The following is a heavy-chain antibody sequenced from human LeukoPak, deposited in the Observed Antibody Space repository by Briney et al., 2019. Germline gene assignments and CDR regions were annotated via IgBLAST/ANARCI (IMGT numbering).Heavy chain of an antibody. Sequence: PSETLSLTCAVSGYSISSNHWWGWIRQPPGKGLEWIGYIFYAGSTYYNPSLKSRVTMSVDTSRDQFSLKLSSVTAADTAVYYCASSPGIAAQFDYWGQGTLVTVSS. J-gene: IGHJ4*02. CDR3: ASSPGIAAQFDY. D-gene: IGHD6-13*01. CDR2: IFYAGST. V-gene: IGHV4-28*01. CDR1: GYSISSNHW.